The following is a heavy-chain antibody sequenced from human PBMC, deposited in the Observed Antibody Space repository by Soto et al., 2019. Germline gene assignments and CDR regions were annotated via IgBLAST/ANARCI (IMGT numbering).Heavy chain of an antibody. D-gene: IGHD1-26*01. CDR2: ISSSSSYI. V-gene: IGHV3-21*01. CDR3: ARAVGLTVGASDY. CDR1: GFTFSSYS. J-gene: IGHJ4*02. Sequence: GGSLRLSCAASGFTFSSYSMNWVRQAPGKGLEWVSSISSSSSYIYYADSVKGRFTISRDNAKNSLYLQMNSLRAEDTAVYYCARAVGLTVGASDYWGQGTLVTVSS.